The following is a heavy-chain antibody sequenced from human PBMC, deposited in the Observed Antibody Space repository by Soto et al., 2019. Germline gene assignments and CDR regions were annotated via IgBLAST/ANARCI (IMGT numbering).Heavy chain of an antibody. CDR3: ARYIVVVVASDAFDI. Sequence: SETLSLTCAVSSVSISSSNWLSWVRQPPGKGLEWIGEIYHSGSTNYNPSLKSRVTISVDTSKNQFSLKLSSVTAADTAVYYCARYIVVVVASDAFDIWGQGTMVTVSS. V-gene: IGHV4-4*02. J-gene: IGHJ3*02. CDR1: SVSISSSNW. D-gene: IGHD2-15*01. CDR2: IYHSGST.